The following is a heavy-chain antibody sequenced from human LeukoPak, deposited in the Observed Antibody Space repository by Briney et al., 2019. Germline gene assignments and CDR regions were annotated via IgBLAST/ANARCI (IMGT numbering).Heavy chain of an antibody. CDR1: GGSFSGYY. J-gene: IGHJ5*02. D-gene: IGHD6-13*01. CDR3: AREAIAAAGTRDWFDP. Sequence: SETLSLTCAVYGGSFSGYYWSWIRQPPGKGLEWIGEINHSGSTNYNPSLKSQVTISVDTSKNQFSLKLSSVTAADTAVYYCAREAIAAAGTRDWFDPWGQGTLVTVSS. V-gene: IGHV4-34*01. CDR2: INHSGST.